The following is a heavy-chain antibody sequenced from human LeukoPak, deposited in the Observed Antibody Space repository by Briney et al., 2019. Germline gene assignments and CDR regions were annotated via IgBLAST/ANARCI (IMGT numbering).Heavy chain of an antibody. CDR1: GFTFSDYY. CDR3: ASDEGNYFDY. CDR2: ISTRSTYI. Sequence: PGGSLRLSCAAFGFTFSDYYMTWIRQAPGKGLEWVSYISTRSTYIHYADSVKGRFTISRDNARNSLFLQMNSLRAKDTAIYYCASDEGNYFDYWGQGTLVTVSS. J-gene: IGHJ4*02. V-gene: IGHV3-11*06.